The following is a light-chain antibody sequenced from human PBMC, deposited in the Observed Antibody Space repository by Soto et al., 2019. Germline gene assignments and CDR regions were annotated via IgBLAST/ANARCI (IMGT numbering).Light chain of an antibody. J-gene: IGKJ1*01. CDR2: GAS. CDR1: QFITSSY. V-gene: IGKV3-20*01. Sequence: EIVLTQSPGTLSLSPGERATLSCRASQFITSSYLAWYQQKPGQAPRLLIFGASTRAPGIPDRFSGGGSGTDFTLTITRLEPEDFAVYFCHQYGASPMTFGQGTKVEIK. CDR3: HQYGASPMT.